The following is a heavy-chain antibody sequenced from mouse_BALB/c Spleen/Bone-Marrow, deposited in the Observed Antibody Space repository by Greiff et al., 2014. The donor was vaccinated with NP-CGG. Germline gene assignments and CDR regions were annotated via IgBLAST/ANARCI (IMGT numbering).Heavy chain of an antibody. Sequence: VQLQQSGPELVKPGASVKMSCKASGYTFTDYYMDWVKQSHGESLEWIGRVNPYNGGTSYNQKFKGKATLTVDKSSSTAYMELNSLTSEDSAVYYCARGNYYGNWFAYWGQGTLVTVSA. CDR3: ARGNYYGNWFAY. CDR2: VNPYNGGT. CDR1: GYTFTDYY. V-gene: IGHV1-19*01. D-gene: IGHD2-1*01. J-gene: IGHJ3*01.